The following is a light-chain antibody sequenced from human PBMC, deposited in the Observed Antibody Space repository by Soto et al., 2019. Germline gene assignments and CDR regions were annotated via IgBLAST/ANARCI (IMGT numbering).Light chain of an antibody. CDR3: QQYDNLPIT. CDR1: QGIRID. V-gene: IGKV1-33*01. CDR2: DAS. J-gene: IGKJ5*01. Sequence: DIQMTQSPSSLSASVGDRVTIAFRASQGIRIDLGWFQQRPGKAPKLLIYDASNLETGVPSRFSGSGSGTDFTFTISSLQPEDIATYYCQQYDNLPITFGQGTRLEIK.